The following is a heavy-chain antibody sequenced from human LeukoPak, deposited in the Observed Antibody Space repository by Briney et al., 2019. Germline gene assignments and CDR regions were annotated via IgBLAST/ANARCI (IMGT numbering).Heavy chain of an antibody. CDR2: INPTSGGT. J-gene: IGHJ4*02. D-gene: IGHD6-19*01. CDR1: GYTFTGYY. V-gene: IGHV1-2*02. Sequence: ASVKVSCKASGYTFTGYYMHWVRQAPGQGLEWMGWINPTSGGTKYAQKFQGRGTMTRDTSISTSYMELSRLRSDDTAVYCCARSQWLIDASSDYWGQGTLVTVSS. CDR3: ARSQWLIDASSDY.